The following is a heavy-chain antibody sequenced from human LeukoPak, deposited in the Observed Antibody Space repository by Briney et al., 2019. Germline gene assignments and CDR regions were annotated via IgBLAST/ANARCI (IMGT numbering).Heavy chain of an antibody. D-gene: IGHD6-13*01. CDR2: IYTRGGT. V-gene: IGHV4-4*07. Sequence: SETLSLTCTVSGDSISDYYWNWIRQPAGKGLEWIGRIYTRGGTTYNPSLNSRVTMTLDTSKTQFSLKLTSVTAADTAAYYCARDSIGISAPGVDWGQGTLVAVSS. J-gene: IGHJ4*02. CDR1: GDSISDYY. CDR3: ARDSIGISAPGVD.